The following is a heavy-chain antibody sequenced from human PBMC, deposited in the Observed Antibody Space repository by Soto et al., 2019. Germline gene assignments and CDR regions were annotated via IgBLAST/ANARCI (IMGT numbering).Heavy chain of an antibody. CDR1: GFTFSDYY. CDR2: ISGRNTFT. CDR3: ARDGGVIIPGAIGGGYGLDV. V-gene: IGHV3-11*06. J-gene: IGHJ6*02. Sequence: GGSLRLSCAASGFTFSDYYMSWIRQAPGKGLEWVSYISGRNTFTQYADSVKGRFTISRDNAKNTLYLQLNSLTAEDTAVYYCARDGGVIIPGAIGGGYGLDVWGQGTTVTVSS. D-gene: IGHD2-2*02.